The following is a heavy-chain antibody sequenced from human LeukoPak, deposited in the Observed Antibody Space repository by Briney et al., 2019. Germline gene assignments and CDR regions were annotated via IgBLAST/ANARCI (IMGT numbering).Heavy chain of an antibody. CDR1: GYTFTSYY. D-gene: IGHD4-17*01. CDR3: ATVGVTTDRHARGLISWYFDL. V-gene: IGHV1-46*01. CDR2: INPSGGST. J-gene: IGHJ2*01. Sequence: ASVKVSCKASGYTFTSYYMHWVRQAPGQGLEWMGIINPSGGSTSYAQKFQGRVTMTRDTSTSTVYMELSSLRSEDTAVYYCATVGVTTDRHARGLISWYFDLWGRGTLVTVSS.